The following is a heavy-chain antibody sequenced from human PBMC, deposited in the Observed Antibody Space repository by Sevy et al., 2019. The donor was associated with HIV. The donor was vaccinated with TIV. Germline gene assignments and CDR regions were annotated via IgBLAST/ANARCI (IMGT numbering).Heavy chain of an antibody. D-gene: IGHD3-22*01. CDR3: AATREYYDENSGYFDY. Sequence: ASVKVSCKVSGYTLTNLAMHWERQAPGQGLEWMGRFDPEDGETIYAPKFQGRLTMTEDTSSDTAYMELNRLRSEDTAVYDCAATREYYDENSGYFDYWGQGTLVTVSS. CDR2: FDPEDGET. J-gene: IGHJ4*02. CDR1: GYTLTNLA. V-gene: IGHV1-24*01.